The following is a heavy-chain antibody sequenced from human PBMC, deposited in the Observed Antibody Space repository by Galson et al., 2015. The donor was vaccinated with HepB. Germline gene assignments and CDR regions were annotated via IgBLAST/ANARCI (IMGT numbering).Heavy chain of an antibody. V-gene: IGHV3-30*18. J-gene: IGHJ4*02. CDR3: ANGFGGPGSPPTHY. Sequence: SLRLSCAASGLTFSSYGMHWVRQAPGKGLEWVAVISYDGSKKYYADSVKGRFTISRDNFKNTLYLQMNSLRPEDTAVYYCANGFGGPGSPPTHYWGQGALVTVSS. CDR2: ISYDGSKK. D-gene: IGHD3-10*01. CDR1: GLTFSSYG.